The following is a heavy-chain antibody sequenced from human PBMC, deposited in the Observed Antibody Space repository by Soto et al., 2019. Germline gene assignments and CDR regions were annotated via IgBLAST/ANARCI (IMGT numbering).Heavy chain of an antibody. D-gene: IGHD6-19*01. V-gene: IGHV4-39*01. J-gene: IGHJ4*02. CDR1: GGSISSSSYY. Sequence: SETLSLTCTVSGGSISSSSYYWGWIRQPPGKGLEWIGSIYYSGSTYYNPSLKSRVTISVDTSKNQFSLKLSSVTAADTAVYYCARWCGSGWPYYFDYWGQGTLVTVSS. CDR3: ARWCGSGWPYYFDY. CDR2: IYYSGST.